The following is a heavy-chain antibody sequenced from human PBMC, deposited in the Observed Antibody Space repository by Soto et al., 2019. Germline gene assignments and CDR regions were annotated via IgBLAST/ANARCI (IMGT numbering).Heavy chain of an antibody. Sequence: SENLSLTFAVYCWSFNGYYLGWIRQPPGKGLEWIGEINHSGSTNYNPSLKSRVTISVDTSKNQFSLKLSSVTVAVMVVYCCPRSTPPRKVRGVIWWFDPWGQGTLVTVSS. CDR2: INHSGST. J-gene: IGHJ5*02. D-gene: IGHD3-10*01. CDR1: CWSFNGYY. V-gene: IGHV4-34*01. CDR3: PRSTPPRKVRGVIWWFDP.